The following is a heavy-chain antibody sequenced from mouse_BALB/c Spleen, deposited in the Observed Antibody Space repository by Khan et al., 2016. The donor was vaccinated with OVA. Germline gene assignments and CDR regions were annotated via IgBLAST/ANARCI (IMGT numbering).Heavy chain of an antibody. Sequence: QVQLQQPGAELVRPGTSVKISCKASGYAFTNYWLGWLNQRPGHGLEWIGNIYPGSGHTYYNEKFRGKATLTADKSSSTAYMQLSSLTSEDSAVYFCARSGGYSYYWYFDVWGAGTTVTVSS. CDR3: ARSGGYSYYWYFDV. CDR2: IYPGSGHT. V-gene: IGHV1-63*01. CDR1: GYAFTNYW. J-gene: IGHJ1*01. D-gene: IGHD2-3*01.